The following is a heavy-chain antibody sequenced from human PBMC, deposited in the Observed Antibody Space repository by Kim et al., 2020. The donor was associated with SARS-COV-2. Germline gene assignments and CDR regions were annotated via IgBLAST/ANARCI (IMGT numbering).Heavy chain of an antibody. V-gene: IGHV3-64*01. Sequence: GGSLRLSCAASGFTFSSYAMHWVRQAPGKGLEYVSAISSNGGSTYYANSVKGRFTISRDNSKNTLYLQMGSLRAEDMAVYYCARDYYDSSGYYFDYWGQGTLVTVSS. CDR3: ARDYYDSSGYYFDY. D-gene: IGHD3-22*01. CDR2: ISSNGGST. CDR1: GFTFSSYA. J-gene: IGHJ4*02.